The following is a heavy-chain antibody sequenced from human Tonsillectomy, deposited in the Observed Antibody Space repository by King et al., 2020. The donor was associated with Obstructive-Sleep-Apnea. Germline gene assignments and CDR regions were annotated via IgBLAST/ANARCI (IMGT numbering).Heavy chain of an antibody. V-gene: IGHV3-13*01. D-gene: IGHD1-26*01. CDR1: GFTFSNFD. Sequence: VQLVESGGALAQPGESLRLSCAASGFTFSNFDMHWVRQIIGKGLEWVSAIGAAGDTYYPVSVKGRFTISRDNATNSLYLQMNSLRDGDTAVYYCARSVGGSLKGPFDYLGQGSLVIVPS. CDR3: ARSVGGSLKGPFDY. CDR2: IGAAGDT. J-gene: IGHJ4*02.